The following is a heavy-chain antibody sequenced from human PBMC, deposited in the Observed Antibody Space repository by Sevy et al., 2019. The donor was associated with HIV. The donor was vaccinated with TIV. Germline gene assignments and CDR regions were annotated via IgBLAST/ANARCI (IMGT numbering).Heavy chain of an antibody. CDR1: GFNLGDYV. D-gene: IGHD3-10*01. CDR2: IRSKAYGETT. J-gene: IGHJ6*02. V-gene: IGHV3-49*03. Sequence: GGSLRLSCRAFGFNLGDYVMSWFRQAPGKGLSWVGFIRSKAYGETTEYAASVKGRVTISRDDSKGIAYLQMNSLKTEDTGRYYCTRATYYYDSGSYYGMDVWGQGTTVTVSS. CDR3: TRATYYYDSGSYYGMDV.